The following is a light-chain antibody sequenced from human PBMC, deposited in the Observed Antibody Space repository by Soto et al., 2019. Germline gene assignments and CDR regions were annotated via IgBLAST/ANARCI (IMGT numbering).Light chain of an antibody. V-gene: IGLV1-40*01. CDR1: SSNIGTLYD. Sequence: QSVLTQPPSVSGAPGQRVTISCTGSSSNIGTLYDAHWYQQLPGTAPKLLIFGNSNRPSGVPDRFSGSKSGTSASLAITGLQAEDEADYYCQSYDSSLSGYVFGTGTKLTVL. CDR2: GNS. J-gene: IGLJ1*01. CDR3: QSYDSSLSGYV.